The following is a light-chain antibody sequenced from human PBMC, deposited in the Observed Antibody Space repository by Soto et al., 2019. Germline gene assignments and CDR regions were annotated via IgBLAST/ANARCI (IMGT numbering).Light chain of an antibody. CDR3: SSYTSTNTLV. Sequence: QSALTQPASVSGSPGQSITISCTGSSSDVGFHNHVSWYQQHPGKAPKLMIYEVSYRPPGVSARFSGSKSGDTATLTISGLQDEDEADYYCSSYTSTNTLVFDTGTKVTV. V-gene: IGLV2-14*01. CDR1: SSDVGFHNH. J-gene: IGLJ1*01. CDR2: EVS.